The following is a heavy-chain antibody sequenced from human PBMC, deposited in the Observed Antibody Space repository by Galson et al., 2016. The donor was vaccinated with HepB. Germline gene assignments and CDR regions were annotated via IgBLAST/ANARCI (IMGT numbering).Heavy chain of an antibody. CDR2: ISYSGST. J-gene: IGHJ3*02. D-gene: IGHD1-7*01. V-gene: IGHV4-31*03. CDR3: ARTNGPGNGNFDRLFDI. CDR1: GGSISRGGYY. Sequence: TLSLTCTVSGGSISRGGYYWTWIRQHPGKGLEWIGYISYSGSTYYNPSLKSRVTTSLDTSKNQFSLKLNSVTAADTAVYYCARTNGPGNGNFDRLFDIWGQGTMVTVSS.